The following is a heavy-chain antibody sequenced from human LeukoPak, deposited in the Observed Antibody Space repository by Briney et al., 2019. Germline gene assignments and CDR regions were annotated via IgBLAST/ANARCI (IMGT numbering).Heavy chain of an antibody. CDR3: ARDQDALTGNGAFDI. CDR2: ISSDGSNK. CDR1: GVTFSSYA. J-gene: IGHJ3*02. Sequence: GWSLRLSCAGSGVTFSSYAMQWVRQAPGKGLEWVAVISSDGSNKYYADSVKGRFTISRDNSKSTLYLQMNSLRPEDSAVYYCARDQDALTGNGAFDIWGRGTMVTVSS. V-gene: IGHV3-30-3*01. D-gene: IGHD3-9*01.